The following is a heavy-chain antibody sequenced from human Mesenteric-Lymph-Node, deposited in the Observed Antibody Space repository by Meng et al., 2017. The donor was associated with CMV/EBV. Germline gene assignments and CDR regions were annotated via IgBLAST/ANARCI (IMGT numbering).Heavy chain of an antibody. V-gene: IGHV1-2*02. CDR1: GYTFTGYC. J-gene: IGHJ4*02. D-gene: IGHD6-6*01. Sequence: ASVKVSCKASGYTFTGYCIHWVRQAPGQGLEWVGWIAPNSRATNYAQKFQGRVTMTSDTSISIVYMELSRLTSDDTAVYYCARQTGSSHYFDYWGQGTLVTVSS. CDR2: IAPNSRAT. CDR3: ARQTGSSHYFDY.